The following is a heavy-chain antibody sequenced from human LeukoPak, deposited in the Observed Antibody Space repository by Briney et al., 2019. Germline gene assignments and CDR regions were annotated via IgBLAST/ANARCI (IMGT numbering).Heavy chain of an antibody. CDR2: IYYSGST. V-gene: IGHV4-59*01. Sequence: SETLSLTCTVSGGSISSYYWSWIRQPPGKGLEWIGYIYYSGSTNYNPSLKSRVTISVDTPKNQFSLKLSSVTATDTAVYYCARGYKGMTTVTTFDYWGQGTLVTVSS. CDR3: ARGYKGMTTVTTFDY. D-gene: IGHD4-17*01. CDR1: GGSISSYY. J-gene: IGHJ4*02.